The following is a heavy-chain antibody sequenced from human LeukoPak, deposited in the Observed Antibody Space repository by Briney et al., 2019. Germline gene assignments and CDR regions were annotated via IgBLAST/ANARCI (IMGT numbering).Heavy chain of an antibody. CDR3: AREGPMLRGVIGGKIDY. CDR1: GFTFSSYG. Sequence: GGSLRLSCAASGFTFSSYGMSWVRQAPGKGLEWVSAISGSGGSTYYADSVKGRFTISRDNAKSSLYLQMNSLRAEDTAVYYCAREGPMLRGVIGGKIDYWGQGTLVTVSS. D-gene: IGHD3-10*01. J-gene: IGHJ4*02. CDR2: ISGSGGST. V-gene: IGHV3-23*01.